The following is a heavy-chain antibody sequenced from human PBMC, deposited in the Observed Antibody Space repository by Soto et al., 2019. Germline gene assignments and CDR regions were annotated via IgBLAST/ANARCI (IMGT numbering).Heavy chain of an antibody. Sequence: PSETLSLTCTVSGGSISSYYWSWIRQPPGKGLEWIVYIYYSGSTNYNPSLKSRVTISVDTSKNQFSLKLSSVTAADTAVYYCARPRDCSSTSCYGALDPWGQGTLVTVSS. CDR2: IYYSGST. D-gene: IGHD2-2*01. V-gene: IGHV4-59*08. CDR3: ARPRDCSSTSCYGALDP. CDR1: GGSISSYY. J-gene: IGHJ5*02.